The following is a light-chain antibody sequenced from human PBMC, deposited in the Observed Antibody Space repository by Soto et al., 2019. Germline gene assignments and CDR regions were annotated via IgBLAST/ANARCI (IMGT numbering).Light chain of an antibody. V-gene: IGKV3-20*01. CDR3: QHYGTSPFT. CDR1: QSIASSY. J-gene: IGKJ3*01. Sequence: ELVLTQSPGTLSLSPGERATLSCRASQSIASSYFGWYQQKPGQAPRLLIYGTSSRATGIPDRFSGSGSGTDFTLTISRLEAEDVAVYYCQHYGTSPFTFGPGTKVEIK. CDR2: GTS.